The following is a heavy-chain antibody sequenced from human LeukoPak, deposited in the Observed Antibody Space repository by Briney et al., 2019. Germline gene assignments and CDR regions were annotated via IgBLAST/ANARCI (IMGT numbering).Heavy chain of an antibody. CDR3: ATEGSYYYGMDV. V-gene: IGHV1-69*06. J-gene: IGHJ6*02. Sequence: SVKVSCKASGYTFTGYYMHWVRQAPGQGLEWMGGIIPIFGTANYAQKFQGRVTMTEDTSTDTAYMELSSLRSEDTAVYYCATEGSYYYGMDVWGQGTTVTVSS. CDR2: IIPIFGTA. CDR1: GYTFTGYY.